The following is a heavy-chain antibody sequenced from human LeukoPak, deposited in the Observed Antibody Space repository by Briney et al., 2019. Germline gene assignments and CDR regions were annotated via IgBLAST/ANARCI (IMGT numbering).Heavy chain of an antibody. V-gene: IGHV3-7*01. J-gene: IGHJ4*02. CDR3: ARDGMVRGVIDFYYFDY. D-gene: IGHD3-10*01. CDR1: GFTFSSYW. Sequence: PGGSLRLSCAASGFTFSSYWMSWVRQAPGKGLEWVANIKQDGSEKYYVDSVRGRLTISRDNAKNSLYLQMNSLRAEDTAVYYCARDGMVRGVIDFYYFDYWGQGTLVTVSS. CDR2: IKQDGSEK.